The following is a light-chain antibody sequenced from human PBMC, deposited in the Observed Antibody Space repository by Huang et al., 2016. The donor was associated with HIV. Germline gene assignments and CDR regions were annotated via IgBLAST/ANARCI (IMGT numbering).Light chain of an antibody. J-gene: IGKJ5*01. CDR1: QSVSNKY. Sequence: EIVLTQSPGTLSLSPGERATLSCRASQSVSNKYLAWYQQKPGQAPRLLIYGASRRATGIPDRISGSGSGTDFILTINRLEPEDFVVYYCQQYGGSPLITFGQGTRLEIK. V-gene: IGKV3-20*01. CDR2: GAS. CDR3: QQYGGSPLIT.